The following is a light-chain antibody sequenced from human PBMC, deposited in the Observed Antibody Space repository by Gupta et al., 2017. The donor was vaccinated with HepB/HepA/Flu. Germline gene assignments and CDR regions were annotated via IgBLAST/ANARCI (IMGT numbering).Light chain of an antibody. CDR1: QRVSSN. Sequence: EIVMTQPPATLSASPGEVATLSCRASQRVSSNLAWYQQKPGQAPRLLIYGASTRATGIPARFSGSGSGTEFTLTISSLQSEDFAVYYCQQYNNWPPITFGQGTRLEIK. V-gene: IGKV3-15*01. CDR3: QQYNNWPPIT. J-gene: IGKJ5*01. CDR2: GAS.